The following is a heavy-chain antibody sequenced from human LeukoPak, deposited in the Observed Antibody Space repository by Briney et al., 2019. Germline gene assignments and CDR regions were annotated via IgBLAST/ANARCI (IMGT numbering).Heavy chain of an antibody. CDR3: ARVITIFGVVSEMDV. D-gene: IGHD3-3*01. Sequence: PGGSLRLSCAASGFTFSSYWMSWVRQAPGKGREWVANIKQDGSEKYYVDSVKGRFTIPRDNAKNSLYLQMNSLRAEDTAVYYCARVITIFGVVSEMDVWGKGTTVTVPS. V-gene: IGHV3-7*01. CDR2: IKQDGSEK. J-gene: IGHJ6*04. CDR1: GFTFSSYW.